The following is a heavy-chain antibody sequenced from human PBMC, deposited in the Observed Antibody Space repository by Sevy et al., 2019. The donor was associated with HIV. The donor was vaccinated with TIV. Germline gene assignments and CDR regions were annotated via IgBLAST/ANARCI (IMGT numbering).Heavy chain of an antibody. Sequence: GGSLRLSCTASGFTFGDYAMSWFRQAPGKGLEWVGFIRSKAYGGTTEYAASGKGRFTSSRDDSKSIAYLQMNSLKTEDTAVYYCTRERTDFDPYYYYGMDVWGQGTTVTVSS. V-gene: IGHV3-49*03. CDR3: TRERTDFDPYYYYGMDV. CDR2: IRSKAYGGTT. D-gene: IGHD3-9*01. CDR1: GFTFGDYA. J-gene: IGHJ6*02.